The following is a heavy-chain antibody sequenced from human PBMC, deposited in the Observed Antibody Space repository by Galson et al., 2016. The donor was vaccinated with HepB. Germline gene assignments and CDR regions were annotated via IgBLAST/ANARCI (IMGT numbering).Heavy chain of an antibody. CDR3: AHSSSERAKYNFEY. CDR1: GFSLSASGVA. Sequence: PALVKPTQALTLTCSVSGFSLSASGVAVGWLRQPPGKALEWLAIIYWDDEKRYAPSLRSRLSITKDTSKNQVVLKVTNVDPADTATYYCAHSSSERAKYNFEYWGQGILVIVSS. V-gene: IGHV2-5*05. D-gene: IGHD6-6*01. J-gene: IGHJ4*02. CDR2: IYWDDEK.